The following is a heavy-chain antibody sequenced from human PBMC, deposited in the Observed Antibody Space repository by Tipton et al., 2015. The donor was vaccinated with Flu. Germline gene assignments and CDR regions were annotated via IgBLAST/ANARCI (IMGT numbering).Heavy chain of an antibody. D-gene: IGHD3-10*01. V-gene: IGHV3-11*01. Sequence: SLRLSCAASGFTFSDYYMSWIRQAPGKGLEWVSYISSSGSTIYYADSVKGRFTISRDNAKNSLYLQMNSLRAEDTAVYYCARVGTPGKRYFYGSGRCWYFDLWGRSTLVTVSS. CDR3: ARVGTPGKRYFYGSGRCWYFDL. CDR2: ISSSGSTI. CDR1: GFTFSDYY. J-gene: IGHJ2*01.